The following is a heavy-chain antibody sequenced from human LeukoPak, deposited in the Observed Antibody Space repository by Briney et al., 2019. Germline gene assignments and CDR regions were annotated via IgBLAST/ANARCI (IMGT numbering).Heavy chain of an antibody. D-gene: IGHD3-3*01. CDR1: GYSISSGYY. CDR2: IYHSGST. J-gene: IGHJ5*02. V-gene: IGHV4-38-2*01. Sequence: SQTLSLTCAVSGYSISSGYYWGWIRQPPGKGLEWIGSIYHSGSTYYNPSLKSRVTISVDTSKNQFSLKLSSVTAADTAVYYCARGRDFWSGYYQTPFDPWGQGTLVTVSS. CDR3: ARGRDFWSGYYQTPFDP.